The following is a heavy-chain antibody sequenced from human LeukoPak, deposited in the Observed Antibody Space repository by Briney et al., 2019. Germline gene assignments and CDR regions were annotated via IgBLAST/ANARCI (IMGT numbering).Heavy chain of an antibody. CDR2: IIPIFGTA. V-gene: IGHV1-69*13. CDR1: GYTFTSYG. J-gene: IGHJ5*02. Sequence: GASVKVSCKASGYTFTSYGISWVRQAPGQGLEWMGGIIPIFGTANYAQKFQGRVTITADESTSTAYMELSSLRSEDTAVYYCVRERATMVRGNWFDPWGQGTLVTVSS. CDR3: VRERATMVRGNWFDP. D-gene: IGHD3-10*01.